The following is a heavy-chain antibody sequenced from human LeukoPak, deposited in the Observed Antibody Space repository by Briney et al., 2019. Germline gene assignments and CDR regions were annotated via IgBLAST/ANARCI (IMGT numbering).Heavy chain of an antibody. CDR2: ISSSGSNI. D-gene: IGHD2-2*01. V-gene: IGHV3-48*03. J-gene: IGHJ4*02. CDR3: AREFGPAAMGPDY. Sequence: GGSLRLSCAASGFTFSSYEMNWVRQAPGKGLEWVSYISSSGSNIYYADSVKGRFTISRDNAKNSLYLQMNSLRAEDTALYYCAREFGPAAMGPDYWGQGTLVTVSS. CDR1: GFTFSSYE.